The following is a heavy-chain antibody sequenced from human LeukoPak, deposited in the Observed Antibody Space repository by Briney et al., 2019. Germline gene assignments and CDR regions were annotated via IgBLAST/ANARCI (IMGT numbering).Heavy chain of an antibody. J-gene: IGHJ5*02. CDR1: GGTFSSYA. CDR2: IIPIFGTA. D-gene: IGHD2-2*01. CDR3: ARPRGYCSSTSCPLDP. V-gene: IGHV1-69*01. Sequence: SVKVSCKASGGTFSSYAISWVRQAPGQGLEWMGGIIPIFGTANYAQKFQGRVTITADESTSTAYMELSSLRSEDTAVYYCARPRGYCSSTSCPLDPWGQGTLVTVSS.